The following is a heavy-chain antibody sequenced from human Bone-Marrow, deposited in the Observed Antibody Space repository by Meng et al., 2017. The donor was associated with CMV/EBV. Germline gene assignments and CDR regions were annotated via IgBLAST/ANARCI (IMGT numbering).Heavy chain of an antibody. CDR3: AKDYRVDYGDYAEYFHH. CDR2: MRYDGSNK. D-gene: IGHD4-17*01. CDR1: GFTFNSYW. V-gene: IGHV3-30*02. Sequence: GGSLRLSCAAFGFTFNSYWMSWVRQAPGKGLEWVTFMRYDGSNKYYADSVKGRFTISRDNSKNTLYLQMNSLRAEDTAVYYCAKDYRVDYGDYAEYFHHWGQGTLVTVSS. J-gene: IGHJ1*01.